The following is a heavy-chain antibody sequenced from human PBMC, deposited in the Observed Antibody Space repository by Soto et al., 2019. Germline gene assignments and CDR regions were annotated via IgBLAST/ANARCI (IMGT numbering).Heavy chain of an antibody. D-gene: IGHD5-12*01. V-gene: IGHV1-2*02. CDR1: GDRLTDYY. CDR2: INPNSGVT. J-gene: IGHJ6*03. Sequence: QVQLVQSGAEVKEPGASVTVSCRASGDRLTDYYMHWVRQAPGQGLEWMGWINPNSGVTKYAQKLQGVFTMPRDTSIRTVYMQLSRLAFAATAIYYCARESGGATATLDYYYFYVGVWGTWTTVTVSS. CDR3: ARESGGATATLDYYYFYVGV.